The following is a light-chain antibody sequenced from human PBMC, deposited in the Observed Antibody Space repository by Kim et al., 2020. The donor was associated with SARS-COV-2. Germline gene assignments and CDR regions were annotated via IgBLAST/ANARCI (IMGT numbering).Light chain of an antibody. V-gene: IGLV2-14*04. J-gene: IGLJ2*01. CDR1: SSDVGGYND. Sequence: GQSITSSCTGTSSDVGGYNDVSWYQQHPGKAPKLMIYDVSKRPAGVSNRFSGSKSGNTASLTISGLQAEDEADYYCSSYTSSSTLVFGGGTQLTVL. CDR2: DVS. CDR3: SSYTSSSTLV.